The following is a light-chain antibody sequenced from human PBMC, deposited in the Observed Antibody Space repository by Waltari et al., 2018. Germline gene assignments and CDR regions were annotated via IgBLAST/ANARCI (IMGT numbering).Light chain of an antibody. CDR3: QQSYSRPYT. J-gene: IGKJ2*01. Sequence: GDRVTITCRASQNIDNYLNWYQQQPGKAPKLLIYAASSLHSGVPARFRGRGSGTEFTLTVTSLQPEDFGTYYCQQSYSRPYTFGQGTKLEIK. V-gene: IGKV1-39*01. CDR2: AAS. CDR1: QNIDNY.